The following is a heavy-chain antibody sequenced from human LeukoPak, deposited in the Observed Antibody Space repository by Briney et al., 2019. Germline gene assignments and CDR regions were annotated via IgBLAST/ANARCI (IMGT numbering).Heavy chain of an antibody. D-gene: IGHD3-22*01. V-gene: IGHV3-48*04. Sequence: GGSLRLSCAASGFTFSSYTMNWVRQAPGKGLEWMSYIRSSSTTIYYADSVKGRFTISRDNAKNTLYLQMNSLRGEDTAVYYCARAPSRRDSSGSFDSWGGGPLVTVS. CDR3: ARAPSRRDSSGSFDS. J-gene: IGHJ4*02. CDR1: GFTFSSYT. CDR2: IRSSSTTI.